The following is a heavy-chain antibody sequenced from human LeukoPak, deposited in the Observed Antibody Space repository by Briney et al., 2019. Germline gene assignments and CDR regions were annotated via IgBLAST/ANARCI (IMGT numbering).Heavy chain of an antibody. CDR1: GGSISSGGYS. Sequence: PSQTLSLTCAVSGGSISSGGYSWSWIRQPPGKGLEWIGYIYHSGSTYYNPSLKSRVTISVDRSKNQFSLKLSSVTAADTAVYYCARASRTIAAAGNWFDPWGQGTLVTVSS. J-gene: IGHJ5*02. V-gene: IGHV4-30-2*01. CDR2: IYHSGST. CDR3: ARASRTIAAAGNWFDP. D-gene: IGHD6-13*01.